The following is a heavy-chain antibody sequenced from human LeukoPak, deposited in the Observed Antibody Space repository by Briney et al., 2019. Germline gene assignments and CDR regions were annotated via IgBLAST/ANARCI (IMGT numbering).Heavy chain of an antibody. CDR3: ARELGWGSAGSWYFDL. J-gene: IGHJ2*01. D-gene: IGHD7-27*01. CDR2: IYFIGTT. V-gene: IGHV4-59*12. Sequence: SETLSLTCTVSGGSTSSYYWSWIRQPPGKGLEWIGYIYFIGTTQYNPSLESRVTVSLDTSKSQFSLKLTSVTAADTAVYYCARELGWGSAGSWYFDLWGRGTLVTVSS. CDR1: GGSTSSYY.